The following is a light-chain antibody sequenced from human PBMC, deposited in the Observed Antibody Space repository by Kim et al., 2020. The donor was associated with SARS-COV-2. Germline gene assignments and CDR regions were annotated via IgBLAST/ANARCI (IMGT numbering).Light chain of an antibody. J-gene: IGLJ1*01. V-gene: IGLV3-1*01. CDR1: KLGDKY. Sequence: SVVPGQTASYTCSGDKLGDKYACWYQQKPGQSPVLVIYQDSKRPSGIPERFSGSNSGNTAPLTISGTQAMDEADYYCQAWDSSTYVFGTGTKVTVL. CDR2: QDS. CDR3: QAWDSSTYV.